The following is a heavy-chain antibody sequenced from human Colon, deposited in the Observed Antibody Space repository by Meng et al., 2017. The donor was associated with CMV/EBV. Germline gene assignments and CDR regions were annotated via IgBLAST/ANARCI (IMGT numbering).Heavy chain of an antibody. CDR1: GFTFSSYE. CDR2: ISSSSSYI. CDR3: ARLDMGVGAIDY. Sequence: GGSLRPSCAASGFTFSSYEMNWVRQAPGKGLEWVSSISSSSSYIYYADSVKGRFTISRDNAKNSLYLQMNSLGAEDTAVYYGARLDMGVGAIDYWGQGTLVTVSS. J-gene: IGHJ4*02. D-gene: IGHD1-26*01. V-gene: IGHV3-21*01.